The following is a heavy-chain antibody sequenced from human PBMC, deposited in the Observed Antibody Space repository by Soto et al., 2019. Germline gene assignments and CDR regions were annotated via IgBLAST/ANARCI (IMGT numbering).Heavy chain of an antibody. CDR3: ARALPQGYYDSSGYSDDY. D-gene: IGHD3-22*01. J-gene: IGHJ4*02. CDR1: GYTFTSYG. Sequence: QVQLVQSGAEVKKPGASVKVSCKASGYTFTSYGIKWVRQAPGQGLEWMGWISAYNGNTNYAQKLQGRVTMTTDTSTSTAYMELRSLRSDDTAVYYCARALPQGYYDSSGYSDDYWGQGTLVTVSS. CDR2: ISAYNGNT. V-gene: IGHV1-18*01.